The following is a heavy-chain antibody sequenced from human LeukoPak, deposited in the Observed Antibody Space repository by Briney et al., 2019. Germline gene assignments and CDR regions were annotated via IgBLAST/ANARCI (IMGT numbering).Heavy chain of an antibody. CDR3: AKGSMNWGNYFFDY. Sequence: GSLRLSCAASGLIFTSYAMSWVRQAPGKGLEWVSVISASGGSSYYANSVKGRFTISRDNSKDTVYLEMNSLRAEDTAVYYCAKGSMNWGNYFFDYWGQGTLVTVSS. J-gene: IGHJ4*02. V-gene: IGHV3-23*01. D-gene: IGHD7-27*01. CDR2: ISASGGSS. CDR1: GLIFTSYA.